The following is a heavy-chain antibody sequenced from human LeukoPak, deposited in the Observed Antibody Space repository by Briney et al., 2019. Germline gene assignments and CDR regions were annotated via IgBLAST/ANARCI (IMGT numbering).Heavy chain of an antibody. J-gene: IGHJ4*02. CDR3: ANRGF. V-gene: IGHV3-53*01. CDR2: IQSGDRT. Sequence: GGCLRLSCAASGFTVSTDFMKWVRQAPGKGLEWVSMIQSGDRTYYAASVEGRFTISRDTSKNTLYLQINSLRAEDTAVYYCANRGFWGQGTLVTVSS. CDR1: GFTVSTDF.